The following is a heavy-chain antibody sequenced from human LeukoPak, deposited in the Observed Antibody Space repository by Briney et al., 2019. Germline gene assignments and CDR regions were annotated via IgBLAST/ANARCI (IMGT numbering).Heavy chain of an antibody. J-gene: IGHJ4*02. CDR3: MSGVRGVPV. Sequence: PGGSLRLSCAASGFTFSSYGMHWVRQAPGKGLEWVAFIRYDGSSKYYADSVKGRFTISRDNSKNTLYLQMNSLRAEDTAVYYCMSGVRGVPVWGQGTLVTVSS. CDR2: IRYDGSSK. D-gene: IGHD3-10*01. CDR1: GFTFSSYG. V-gene: IGHV3-30*02.